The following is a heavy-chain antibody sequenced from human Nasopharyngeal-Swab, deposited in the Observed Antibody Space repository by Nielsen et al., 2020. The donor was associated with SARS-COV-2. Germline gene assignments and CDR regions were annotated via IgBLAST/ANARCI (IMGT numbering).Heavy chain of an antibody. CDR3: ARDLNWAFDY. J-gene: IGHJ4*02. Sequence: GESLKISCAASGFTFSSYSMNWVRQAPGKGLEWVSYISGDSRAISYADSVKGRFTISRDNAQSSLYLQMNSLRAEDTAVYYCARDLNWAFDYWGQGTLVTVSS. CDR1: GFTFSSYS. D-gene: IGHD7-27*01. V-gene: IGHV3-48*01. CDR2: ISGDSRAI.